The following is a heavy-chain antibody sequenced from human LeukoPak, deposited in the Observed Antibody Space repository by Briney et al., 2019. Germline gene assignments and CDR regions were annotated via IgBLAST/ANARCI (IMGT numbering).Heavy chain of an antibody. Sequence: PGEPLLISCKGSGYSFTSYWIGWVRQLPVKGLEWLGIIYHGDSNTRYSPSFQGHVTISADKSISTSYLQWSSLKASDTAMYYCERWGAVAGDYWGQGTLVTVSS. J-gene: IGHJ4*02. V-gene: IGHV5-51*01. CDR3: ERWGAVAGDY. CDR2: IYHGDSNT. CDR1: GYSFTSYW. D-gene: IGHD6-19*01.